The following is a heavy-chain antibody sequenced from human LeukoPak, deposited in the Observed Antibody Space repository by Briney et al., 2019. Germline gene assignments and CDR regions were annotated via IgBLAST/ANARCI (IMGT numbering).Heavy chain of an antibody. CDR2: ISSSSSYI. V-gene: IGHV3-21*01. Sequence: GGSLRLSCAASGFTFSSYSMNWVRQAPGKGLEWVSSISSSSSYIYYADSVKGRFTISRDNAKNSLYLQMNSLRAEDTAVYYCARAPIAVAGTDYWGQGTLVTVCS. J-gene: IGHJ4*02. CDR1: GFTFSSYS. D-gene: IGHD6-19*01. CDR3: ARAPIAVAGTDY.